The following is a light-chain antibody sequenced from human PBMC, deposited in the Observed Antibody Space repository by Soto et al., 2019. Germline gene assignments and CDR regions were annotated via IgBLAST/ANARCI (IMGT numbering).Light chain of an antibody. CDR2: KAS. V-gene: IGKV1-5*03. CDR3: QQYDSYPCT. Sequence: DIQMTQSPSTLSASVGVRVTITCRASQSIGSWLAWYQQKPGKAPNLLIYKASSLESGVPSRFSGSGSGTEFTLTISSLQPDDFATYYCQQYDSYPCTFGQGTKLEIK. CDR1: QSIGSW. J-gene: IGKJ2*02.